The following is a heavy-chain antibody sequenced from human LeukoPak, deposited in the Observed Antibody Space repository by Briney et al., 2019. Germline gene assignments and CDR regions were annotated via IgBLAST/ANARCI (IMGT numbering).Heavy chain of an antibody. J-gene: IGHJ5*02. D-gene: IGHD2-15*01. Sequence: SETLSLTCAVYGGSLSDHYWSWFRQPPGKGLEWIGAINARGSTIYNPSLKSRVTISVDTSKNQFSLNLSSVTAADTAEYYCAREPGYCSGGSCYGGWFDPWGQGTLVTVSS. CDR3: AREPGYCSGGSCYGGWFDP. CDR1: GGSLSDHY. CDR2: INARGST. V-gene: IGHV4-34*01.